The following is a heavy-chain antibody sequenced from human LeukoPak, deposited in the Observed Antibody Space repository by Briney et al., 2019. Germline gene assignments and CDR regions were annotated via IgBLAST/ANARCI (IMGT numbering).Heavy chain of an antibody. D-gene: IGHD2-2*01. J-gene: IGHJ5*01. Sequence: PGGSLRLSCSASGFTFNIYSMNRVRQAPGKGLEWVAYISSGGSTTYYGDSVRGRFTISRDNAKNSLYLQMNGLSNEDTAVYYCARGDACSNTTCYPLSCFDSWGHGTLVTVSS. CDR3: ARGDACSNTTCYPLSCFDS. CDR2: ISSGGSTT. V-gene: IGHV3-48*02. CDR1: GFTFNIYS.